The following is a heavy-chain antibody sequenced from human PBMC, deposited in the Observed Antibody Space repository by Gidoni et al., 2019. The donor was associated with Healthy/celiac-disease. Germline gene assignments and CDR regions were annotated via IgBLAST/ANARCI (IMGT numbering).Heavy chain of an antibody. J-gene: IGHJ4*02. D-gene: IGHD3-10*01. Sequence: EVQLLESGGGLVQPGGYVRLSCAASAFTISSYAMSWVRQAPGKGLVWVSAISGSGGSTYYADSVKGRFTISSDNSKNTLYLQTNSLRAEDTAVYYCAKGARALPFFDYWGQGTLVTVSS. CDR3: AKGARALPFFDY. CDR1: AFTISSYA. V-gene: IGHV3-23*01. CDR2: ISGSGGST.